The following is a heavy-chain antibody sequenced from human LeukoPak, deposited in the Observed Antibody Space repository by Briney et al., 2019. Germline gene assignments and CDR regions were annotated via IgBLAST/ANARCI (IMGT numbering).Heavy chain of an antibody. D-gene: IGHD5-12*01. J-gene: IGHJ5*02. V-gene: IGHV3-48*04. Sequence: GGSLRLSCAASGFTFSSYSMNWVRQAPGKGLEWVSYISSSSSTIYYADSVKGRFTISRDNAKNSLYLQMNSLRAEDTAVYYCAREGGLAPAYWFDPWGQGTLVTVSS. CDR1: GFTFSSYS. CDR3: AREGGLAPAYWFDP. CDR2: ISSSSSTI.